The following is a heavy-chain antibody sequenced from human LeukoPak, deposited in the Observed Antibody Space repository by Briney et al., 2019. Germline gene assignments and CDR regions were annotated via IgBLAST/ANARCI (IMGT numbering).Heavy chain of an antibody. D-gene: IGHD3-10*01. CDR1: GFTFSSYA. V-gene: IGHV3-64D*06. CDR3: VKGITMVRGVMNWFDP. Sequence: GGSLRRSCSASGFTFSSYAMHWVRQAPGKGLEYVSAISSNGGSTYYADSVKGRFTISRDNSKNTLYLQMSSLRAEDTAVYYCVKGITMVRGVMNWFDPWGQGTLVTVSS. CDR2: ISSNGGST. J-gene: IGHJ5*02.